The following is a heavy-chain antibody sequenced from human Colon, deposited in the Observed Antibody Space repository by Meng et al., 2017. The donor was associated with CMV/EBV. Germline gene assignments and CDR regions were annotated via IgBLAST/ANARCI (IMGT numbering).Heavy chain of an antibody. Sequence: ESRKISGAASGFTFSSYDMHWVRQATGKGLEWVAAIGTAADTYYPGSVRGRFTISRENAKNSLYLQMNSLRAGDTAVYYCLRGLRFLTGYGMDVWGQGTTVTVSS. CDR3: LRGLRFLTGYGMDV. CDR1: GFTFSSYD. J-gene: IGHJ6*02. V-gene: IGHV3-13*01. D-gene: IGHD3-3*01. CDR2: IGTAADT.